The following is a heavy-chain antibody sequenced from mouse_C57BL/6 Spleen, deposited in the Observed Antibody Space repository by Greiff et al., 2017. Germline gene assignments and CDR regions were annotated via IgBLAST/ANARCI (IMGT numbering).Heavy chain of an antibody. D-gene: IGHD1-1*01. CDR3: AMITTVVADFDA. V-gene: IGHV1-80*01. J-gene: IGHJ2*01. CDR1: GYAFSSYW. CDR2: IYPGDGDA. Sequence: QVKLQQSGAELVKPGASVKISCKASGYAFSSYWMNWVKQRPGKGLEWIGQIYPGDGDANYNGKFKGKATLTAAKSSSTAYMQLRRLTSEDSAVYFCAMITTVVADFDARGQGTTLTVSS.